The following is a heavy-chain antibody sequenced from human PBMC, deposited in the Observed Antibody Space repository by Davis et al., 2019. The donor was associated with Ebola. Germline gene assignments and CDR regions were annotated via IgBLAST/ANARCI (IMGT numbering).Heavy chain of an antibody. J-gene: IGHJ6*04. CDR3: ARTREVWALDV. D-gene: IGHD2-8*01. CDR1: GFTFSSYS. CDR2: ISYDGSNK. Sequence: GESLKISCAASGFTFSSYSMNWVRQAPGKGLEWVAVISYDGSNKYYADSVKGRFTISRDNSKNTLYLQMNSLRAEDTAVYYCARTREVWALDVWGKGTTVTVSS. V-gene: IGHV3-30*03.